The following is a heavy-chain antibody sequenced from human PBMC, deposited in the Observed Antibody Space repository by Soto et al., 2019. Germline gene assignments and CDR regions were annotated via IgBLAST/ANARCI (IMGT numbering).Heavy chain of an antibody. D-gene: IGHD6-13*01. Sequence: QVQLVQSGAEVKKPGASVKVTCKASGHTFTSYGISWVRQAPGQGLEWMGWIGAYNGNTNYAQKLQGRVTMTTDTSTSTAYMGLGSLRSDDTAVYYCARDSQDSSSPDYWGQGTLVTVSS. V-gene: IGHV1-18*04. CDR2: IGAYNGNT. J-gene: IGHJ4*02. CDR3: ARDSQDSSSPDY. CDR1: GHTFTSYG.